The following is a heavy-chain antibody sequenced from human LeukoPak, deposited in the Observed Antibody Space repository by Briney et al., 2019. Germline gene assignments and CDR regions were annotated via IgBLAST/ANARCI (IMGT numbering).Heavy chain of an antibody. V-gene: IGHV3-74*01. CDR1: GFTFSSYW. CDR3: ARGRSGFYFDY. D-gene: IGHD3-22*01. CDR2: INTDGSST. Sequence: QPGGSLRLSCAASGFTFSSYWMHWVRQAPGKGLVWVSRINTDGSSTIYADSVKGRFTISRDNAKNTLYLQRNSLRAEDTAVYYCARGRSGFYFDYWGQGTLVTVSS. J-gene: IGHJ4*02.